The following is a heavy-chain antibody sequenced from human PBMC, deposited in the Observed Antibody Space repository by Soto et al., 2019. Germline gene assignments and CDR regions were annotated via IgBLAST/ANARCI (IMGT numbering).Heavy chain of an antibody. V-gene: IGHV3-15*01. CDR3: TTARGTYGAEYFQH. CDR2: IKSKTDGGTT. Sequence: SLRLSCAASGFTFTNAWMSWVRQAPGKGLEWVGRIKSKTDGGTTDYAAPVKGRFTISRDDSKNTLYLQMNSLKTEDAAVYYCTTARGTYGAEYFQHWGQGTLVTVSS. CDR1: GFTFTNAW. J-gene: IGHJ1*01. D-gene: IGHD4-17*01.